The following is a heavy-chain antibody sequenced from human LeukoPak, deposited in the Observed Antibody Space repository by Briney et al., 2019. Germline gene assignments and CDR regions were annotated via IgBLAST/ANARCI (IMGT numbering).Heavy chain of an antibody. J-gene: IGHJ4*02. CDR3: AKRGAEVGATVAPGDY. D-gene: IGHD1-26*01. CDR1: GFTFSSYE. Sequence: GGSLRLSCAASGFTFSSYEMNWVRQAPGKGLEWVSSFSGSGGSTYYADSVKGRFTISRDNSKNTLYLQMNSLRAEDTAVYYCAKRGAEVGATVAPGDYWGQGTLVTVSS. V-gene: IGHV3-23*01. CDR2: FSGSGGST.